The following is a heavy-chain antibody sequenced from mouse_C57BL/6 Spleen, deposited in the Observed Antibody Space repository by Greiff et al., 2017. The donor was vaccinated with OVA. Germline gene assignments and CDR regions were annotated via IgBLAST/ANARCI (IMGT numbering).Heavy chain of an antibody. V-gene: IGHV14-3*01. Sequence: VQLQQSVAELVRPGASVKLSCTASGFNIKNTYMHWVKQRPEQGLEWIGRIDPANGNTKYAPKFQGKATITADTSSNTAYLQLSSLTSEDTAIYYCASDDGYLTEGAWFAYWGQGTLVTVSA. CDR3: ASDDGYLTEGAWFAY. J-gene: IGHJ3*01. D-gene: IGHD2-3*01. CDR1: GFNIKNTY. CDR2: IDPANGNT.